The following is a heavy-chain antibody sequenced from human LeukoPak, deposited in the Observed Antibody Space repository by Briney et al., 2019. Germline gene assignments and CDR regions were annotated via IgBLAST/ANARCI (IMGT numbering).Heavy chain of an antibody. CDR1: GYNFTNYW. V-gene: IGHV5-51*01. D-gene: IGHD6-19*01. CDR2: IYPGDSDT. Sequence: GESLKISCKGSGYNFTNYWIGWVRQMPGKGLEWMGIIYPGDSDTKYSPSFRGQVTISADKSISTAYLQWSSLKASDTAMYYCARRFRAVTGPDYWGQGTLVTVSS. J-gene: IGHJ4*02. CDR3: ARRFRAVTGPDY.